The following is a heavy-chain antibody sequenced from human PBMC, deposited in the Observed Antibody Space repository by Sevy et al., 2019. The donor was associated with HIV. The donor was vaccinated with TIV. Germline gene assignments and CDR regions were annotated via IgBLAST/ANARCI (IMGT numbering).Heavy chain of an antibody. Sequence: GGSLRLSCTASGFSFRSYWMTWVRQAPGMGLEWVANIKLDGDEKYYVESLKGRFTNSRDKVKNSLYLQMNNLRAEDTAVYDCARDSKGDLDVWGQGTTVTVSS. V-gene: IGHV3-7*01. CDR3: ARDSKGDLDV. D-gene: IGHD4-4*01. CDR2: IKLDGDEK. J-gene: IGHJ6*02. CDR1: GFSFRSYW.